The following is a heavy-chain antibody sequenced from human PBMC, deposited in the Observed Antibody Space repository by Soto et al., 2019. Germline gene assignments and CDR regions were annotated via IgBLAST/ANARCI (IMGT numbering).Heavy chain of an antibody. D-gene: IGHD3-10*01. J-gene: IGHJ4*02. CDR1: GYAFTTYG. V-gene: IGHV1-18*01. CDR3: ARGRYGAY. CDR2: ISAHNGNT. Sequence: QVHLVQSGAEVKKPGASVKVSCKGSGYAFTTYGITGVRQAPVQGLEGMGWISAHNGNTNYAQKLQGRVTVTRDTSTSTAYMVLRSLRSDDTAVDYCARGRYGAYWGQGALVTVSS.